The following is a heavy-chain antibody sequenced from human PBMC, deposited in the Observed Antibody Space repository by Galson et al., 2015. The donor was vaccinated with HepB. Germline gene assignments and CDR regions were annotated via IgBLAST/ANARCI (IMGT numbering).Heavy chain of an antibody. CDR2: IIAGNGDT. Sequence: SVKVSCKASGYTFTTYAIHWVRQVPGQRFEWMGWIIAGNGDTRFSQNFQGRYTITRDTAETTAYMELSSLTSEDTAVYFCTRNPLGTIIFDYWGQGTPVTVSS. CDR3: TRNPLGTIIFDY. V-gene: IGHV1-3*01. CDR1: GYTFTTYA. J-gene: IGHJ4*02. D-gene: IGHD5-12*01.